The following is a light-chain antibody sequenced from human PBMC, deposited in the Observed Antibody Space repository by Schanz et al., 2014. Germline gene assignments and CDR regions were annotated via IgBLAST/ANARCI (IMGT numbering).Light chain of an antibody. V-gene: IGLV2-14*01. J-gene: IGLJ3*02. CDR1: SSDVGGYDY. CDR3: CSYAGSSNRV. Sequence: QSVLAQPASVSGSPGQSVTISCTGTSSDVGGYDYVSWYQQHPGRAPKLMIYEVSNRPSGVSNRFSGSKSGNTASLTVSGLQAEDEAHFYCCSYAGSSNRVFGGGTKLTVL. CDR2: EVS.